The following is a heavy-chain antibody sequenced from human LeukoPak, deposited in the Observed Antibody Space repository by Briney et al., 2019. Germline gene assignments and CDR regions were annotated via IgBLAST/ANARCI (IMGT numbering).Heavy chain of an antibody. Sequence: GESLKISCKGSGYSFTSYWIGWVRQMPGKGLERMGIIYPGDSDTRYSPSFQGQVTISADKSISTAYLQWSSLKASDTAMYYCARSGDGDLDYYYYYGMDVWGQGTTVTVSS. J-gene: IGHJ6*02. CDR1: GYSFTSYW. V-gene: IGHV5-51*01. CDR3: ARSGDGDLDYYYYYGMDV. CDR2: IYPGDSDT. D-gene: IGHD4-17*01.